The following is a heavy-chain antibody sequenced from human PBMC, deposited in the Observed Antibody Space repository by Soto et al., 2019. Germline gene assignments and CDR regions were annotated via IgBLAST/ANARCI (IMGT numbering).Heavy chain of an antibody. V-gene: IGHV4-59*12. CDR2: IHESGKT. J-gene: IGHJ4*02. D-gene: IGHD4-17*01. CDR3: ARSMTTVTSNDY. Sequence: SETLSLTCTVSGGSISTSYWSWIRQPPGKGLEWIGYIHESGKTNYNPSLKSRVATSVDTSKNQFSLRLSSVTAADTAVYYCARSMTTVTSNDYWGQGTLVTVSS. CDR1: GGSISTSY.